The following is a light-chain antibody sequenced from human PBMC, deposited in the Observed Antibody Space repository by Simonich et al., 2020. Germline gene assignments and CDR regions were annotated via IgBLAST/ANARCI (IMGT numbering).Light chain of an antibody. Sequence: QSALTQPASVSGSPGQSITISCTGTSSDVGGYNYVPWYQQHPGKAPKLRIYDVSNRPSGVSKRFSGSKSGNTASLTISGLQAEDEADYYCSSYTSSSTVVFGGGTKLTVL. CDR2: DVS. CDR3: SSYTSSSTVV. CDR1: SSDVGGYNY. V-gene: IGLV2-14*01. J-gene: IGLJ2*01.